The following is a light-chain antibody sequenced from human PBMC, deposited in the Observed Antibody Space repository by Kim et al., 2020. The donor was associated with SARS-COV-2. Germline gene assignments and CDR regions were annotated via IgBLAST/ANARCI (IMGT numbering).Light chain of an antibody. J-gene: IGKJ1*01. CDR3: QKYDSVPWT. V-gene: IGKV1-27*01. Sequence: DIQMTQSPSSLSASVGDRVTITCRASQGIMNYLAWYQQKPGKVPKLLIYATSTLQSGVPSRFSGRGSGRDFTLTINSLQPEDVATYYCQKYDSVPWTFGQGTKVDIK. CDR2: ATS. CDR1: QGIMNY.